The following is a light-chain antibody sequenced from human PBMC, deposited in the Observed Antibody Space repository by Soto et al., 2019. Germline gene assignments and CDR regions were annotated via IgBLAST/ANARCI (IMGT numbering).Light chain of an antibody. CDR1: QNINNY. CDR2: DAS. CDR3: QQYENPGT. V-gene: IGKV1-33*01. Sequence: QSAESRSCLSVCVVRIITLTCQASQNINNYLNWYQQKPGRAPKLLIYDASNLEAGVPSRFRVRESGTDFTFPSSRQHPEDVATNYCQQYENPGTCGQGTRVEI. J-gene: IGKJ5*01.